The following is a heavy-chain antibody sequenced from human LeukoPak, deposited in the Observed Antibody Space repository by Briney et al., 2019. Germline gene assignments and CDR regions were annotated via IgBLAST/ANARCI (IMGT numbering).Heavy chain of an antibody. Sequence: MPSGTLSLTCAVSGGSISSGYWWSWIRQPPGKGLEWIGEVYHSGSTVYSPPLRSRVTISVDNSNNQFSLKLTSVTAADTAVYYCARNGDASSVVDWGQGTLVTVSS. J-gene: IGHJ1*01. CDR2: VYHSGST. D-gene: IGHD4-17*01. CDR1: GGSISSGYW. V-gene: IGHV4-4*02. CDR3: ARNGDASSVVD.